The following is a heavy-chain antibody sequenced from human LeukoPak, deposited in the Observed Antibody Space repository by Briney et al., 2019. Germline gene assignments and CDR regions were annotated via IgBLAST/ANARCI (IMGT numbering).Heavy chain of an antibody. CDR3: AKRVVVAGFDY. CDR1: GFTFRSYA. Sequence: GTSLRLSCAASGFTFRSYAMHWVRQAPGKGLEWVAVISTDGSNKYYADSVKGRFTISRDNSKNTLYLQMNSLRAEDTAVYYCAKRVVVAGFDYWGQGTLVTVSS. D-gene: IGHD2-15*01. J-gene: IGHJ4*02. CDR2: ISTDGSNK. V-gene: IGHV3-30-3*02.